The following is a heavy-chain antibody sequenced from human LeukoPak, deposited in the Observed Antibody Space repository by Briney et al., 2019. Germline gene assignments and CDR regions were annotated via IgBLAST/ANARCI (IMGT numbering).Heavy chain of an antibody. D-gene: IGHD3-22*01. Sequence: GGSLKLSCAASGFTFSNSYMHWVRQAPGKGLEYVSAISSNGGSTYYADSVKGRFTISRDNSKNTLYLQMSSLRAEDTSVYYCVKGQRYYDSSGYYSIEYFQHWGQGTLVTVSS. CDR1: GFTFSNSY. CDR2: ISSNGGST. J-gene: IGHJ1*01. CDR3: VKGQRYYDSSGYYSIEYFQH. V-gene: IGHV3-64D*09.